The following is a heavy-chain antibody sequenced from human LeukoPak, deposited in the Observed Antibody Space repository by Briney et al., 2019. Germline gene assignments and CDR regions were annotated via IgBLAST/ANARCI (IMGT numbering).Heavy chain of an antibody. CDR1: GFPFNMFG. Sequence: PGGSLRLSCTGSGFPFNMFGIHWVRQAPGQGLDWVSGLSRGGGSTNYADSVKGRFTISRDYSKNMVFLQMNSLRPEDTAVYYCAKEQRIRHCSEGVRMEGYYFDYWGQGSLVTASS. V-gene: IGHV3-23*01. D-gene: IGHD2-8*01. J-gene: IGHJ4*02. CDR3: AKEQRIRHCSEGVRMEGYYFDY. CDR2: LSRGGGST.